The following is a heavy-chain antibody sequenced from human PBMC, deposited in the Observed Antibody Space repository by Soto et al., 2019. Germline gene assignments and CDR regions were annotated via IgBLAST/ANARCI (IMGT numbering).Heavy chain of an antibody. Sequence: GGSRRLSCAASGFTFSSYGMHWVRQAPGKGLEWVAVISYDGSNKYYADSVKGRFTISRDNAKNSLYLQLNSLRAEDTAVYYCALNSAWRNDYWGQGTMVTVSS. CDR2: ISYDGSNK. CDR3: ALNSAWRNDY. V-gene: IGHV3-30*03. J-gene: IGHJ4*02. D-gene: IGHD6-19*01. CDR1: GFTFSSYG.